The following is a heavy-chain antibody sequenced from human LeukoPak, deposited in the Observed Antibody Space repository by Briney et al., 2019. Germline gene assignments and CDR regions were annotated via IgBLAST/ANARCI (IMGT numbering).Heavy chain of an antibody. D-gene: IGHD3-9*01. CDR3: ARAVAPLDWLDV. CDR2: LKSDGSST. V-gene: IGHV3-74*01. J-gene: IGHJ6*02. CDR1: GFTLTTYW. Sequence: PGGSLRLSCSASGFTLTTYWMHWVRQAPGKGLVWVSRLKSDGSSTSYADSVKGRFTISRDNAKNTLYLQMNSLRAEDTAVYYCARAVAPLDWLDVWGQGTTVTVSS.